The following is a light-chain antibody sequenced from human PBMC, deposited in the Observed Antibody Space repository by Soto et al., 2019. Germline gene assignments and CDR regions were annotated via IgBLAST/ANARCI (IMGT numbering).Light chain of an antibody. CDR2: WAS. V-gene: IGKV4-1*01. Sequence: DIVMAQSPDSLPVSLGERANINCTSSQSGLYSASNKNYLAWYQQKPGHPPKLLIYWASTRASGVPDRFSGSGPGTDFTLTINRLQADDVAVYYCQQYYATPYTFGQGTKLEIQ. J-gene: IGKJ2*01. CDR1: QSGLYSASNKNY. CDR3: QQYYATPYT.